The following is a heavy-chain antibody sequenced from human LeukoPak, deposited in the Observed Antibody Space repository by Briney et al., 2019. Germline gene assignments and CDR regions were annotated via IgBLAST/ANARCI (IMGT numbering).Heavy chain of an antibody. CDR3: ARHVYYYDSSGYPGPYYFDY. CDR1: GYSFTSYW. Sequence: GESLKISCKGSGYSFTSYWIGWVRQMPGKGLEWMGIIYPGDSDTRYSPSFQGQVTISADKSISTAYLQWSSLKASDTAIYYCARHVYYYDSSGYPGPYYFDYWGQGTLVTVSS. D-gene: IGHD3-22*01. J-gene: IGHJ4*02. V-gene: IGHV5-51*01. CDR2: IYPGDSDT.